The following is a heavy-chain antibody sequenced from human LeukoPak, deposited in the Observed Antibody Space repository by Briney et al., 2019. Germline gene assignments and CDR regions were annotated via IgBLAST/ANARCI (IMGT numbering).Heavy chain of an antibody. CDR3: ARDRSYYDFWSGYYTGFDY. J-gene: IGHJ4*02. CDR1: GYTFTSYD. V-gene: IGHV1-18*01. D-gene: IGHD3-3*01. CDR2: ISAYNGNT. Sequence: ASVKVSCKASGYTFTSYDINWVRQATGQGLEWMGWISAYNGNTNYAQKLQGRVTMTTDTSTSTAYMELRSLRSDDTAVYYCARDRSYYDFWSGYYTGFDYWGQGTLVTVSS.